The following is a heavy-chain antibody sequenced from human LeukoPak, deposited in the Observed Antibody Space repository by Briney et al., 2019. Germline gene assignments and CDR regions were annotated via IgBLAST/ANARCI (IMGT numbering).Heavy chain of an antibody. V-gene: IGHV5-51*01. D-gene: IGHD1-20*01. CDR3: ARSTQRYNWNGFDY. Sequence: GASLQISCKGSGYSFTSYWIGWVRQLPGKGLEWMGIIYPGDSDTRYSPSFQGQVTISADKSISTAYLQWSSLKASDTAMYYCARSTQRYNWNGFDYWGQGTLVTVSS. CDR1: GYSFTSYW. CDR2: IYPGDSDT. J-gene: IGHJ4*02.